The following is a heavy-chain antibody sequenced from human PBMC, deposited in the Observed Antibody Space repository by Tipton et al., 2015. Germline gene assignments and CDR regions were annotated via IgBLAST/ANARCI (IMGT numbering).Heavy chain of an antibody. J-gene: IGHJ2*01. D-gene: IGHD5-18*01. V-gene: IGHV3-30*03. Sequence: RSLRLSCAASGFTFSSYDMHWVRQAPGKGLEWVAVISYDGSNKYYEDSVKGRFTISRDNSKNTLYLQMNSLRAEDTAVYYCARGYSHGQNWYFDLWGRGTLVTVSS. CDR1: GFTFSSYD. CDR3: ARGYSHGQNWYFDL. CDR2: ISYDGSNK.